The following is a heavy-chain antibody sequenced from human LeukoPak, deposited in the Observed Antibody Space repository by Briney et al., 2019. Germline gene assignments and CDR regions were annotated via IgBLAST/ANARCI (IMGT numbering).Heavy chain of an antibody. CDR1: GGSISGFY. D-gene: IGHD6-19*01. J-gene: IGHJ3*02. CDR3: ARVWHRDQWLVLPWQAFDI. V-gene: IGHV4-59*01. Sequence: EPSETLSLTCSVSGGSISGFYWNWIRQPPGKGLEWIGYIYYSGSTNYNPSLKSRVTISVDTSKNQFSLKLSSVTAADTAVNYCARVWHRDQWLVLPWQAFDIWGQGTMVTVSS. CDR2: IYYSGST.